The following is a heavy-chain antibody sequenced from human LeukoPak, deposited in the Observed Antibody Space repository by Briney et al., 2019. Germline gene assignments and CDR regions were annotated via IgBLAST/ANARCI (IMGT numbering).Heavy chain of an antibody. D-gene: IGHD2-8*01. J-gene: IGHJ4*02. CDR3: AETHGVP. Sequence: GASVKVSCKVSGYTLTGLSMHWVRQAPGKGLEWMGGIDPEDGETIYAQKFQGRVTMTEDTSTNTAYMDLSSLRSEDTAVYYCAETHGVPWGQGTLVTVSS. V-gene: IGHV1-24*01. CDR1: GYTLTGLS. CDR2: IDPEDGET.